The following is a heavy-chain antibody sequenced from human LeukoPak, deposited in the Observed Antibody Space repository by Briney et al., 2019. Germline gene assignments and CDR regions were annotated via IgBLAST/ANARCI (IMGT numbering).Heavy chain of an antibody. J-gene: IGHJ4*02. V-gene: IGHV4-59*01. Sequence: SETLTLTCTVSGGSIIGYYWNWIRQPPGKGLDWIGYIYHSGSTNYNPSLKSRVTISVDTSKTQISLKLRAVTAADTAVYYCARSRVWSDYWGYFDYWGQGTLVTVSS. D-gene: IGHD3-3*01. CDR2: IYHSGST. CDR3: ARSRVWSDYWGYFDY. CDR1: GGSIIGYY.